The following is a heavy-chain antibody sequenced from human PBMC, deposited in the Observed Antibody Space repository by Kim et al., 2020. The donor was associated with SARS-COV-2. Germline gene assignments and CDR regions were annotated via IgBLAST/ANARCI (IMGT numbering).Heavy chain of an antibody. CDR3: ARDSFWGRIAVAGTRASWFDP. CDR2: IIPIFGTA. J-gene: IGHJ5*02. V-gene: IGHV1-69*13. CDR1: GGTFSSYA. D-gene: IGHD6-19*01. Sequence: SVKVSCKASGGTFSSYAISWVRQAPGQGLEWMGGIIPIFGTANYAQKFQGRVTITADESTSTAYMELSSLRSEDTAVYYCARDSFWGRIAVAGTRASWFDPWGQGTLVTVSS.